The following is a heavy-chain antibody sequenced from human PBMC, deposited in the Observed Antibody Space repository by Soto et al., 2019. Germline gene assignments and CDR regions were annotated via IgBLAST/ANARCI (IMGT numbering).Heavy chain of an antibody. Sequence: EVQLVESGGGLVQPGGSLRLSCAASAFTFNTYWMHWVRQAPGKGLVWVSRINSDGSTTSYADYVKGRFTISRDNGTTXXYXQXXSLRAEDTAVDCCARVRSRAVTGTGGVYHYYGMAVWGQGTTVTVSS. CDR2: INSDGSTT. CDR1: AFTFNTYW. D-gene: IGHD6-13*01. J-gene: IGHJ6*02. V-gene: IGHV3-74*01. CDR3: ARVRSRAVTGTGGVYHYYGMAV.